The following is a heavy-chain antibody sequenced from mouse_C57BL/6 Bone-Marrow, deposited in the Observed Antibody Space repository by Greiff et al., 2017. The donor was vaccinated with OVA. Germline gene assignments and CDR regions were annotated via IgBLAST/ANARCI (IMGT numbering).Heavy chain of an antibody. J-gene: IGHJ4*01. CDR1: GYTFTSYW. CDR3: ARGGYGNPYCYAIDY. Sequence: VQLQQPGAELVKPGASVKMSCKASGYTFTSYWITWVKQRPGQGLEWIGDIYPGSGSTNYNEKFKSKATLTVDTSSSTAYMQLSSLTSEDSAVYFCARGGYGNPYCYAIDYWGQGTSVTVSS. CDR2: IYPGSGST. D-gene: IGHD2-1*01. V-gene: IGHV1-55*01.